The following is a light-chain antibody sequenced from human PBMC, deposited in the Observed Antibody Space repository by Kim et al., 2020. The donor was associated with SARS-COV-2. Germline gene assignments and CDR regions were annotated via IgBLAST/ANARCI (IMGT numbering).Light chain of an antibody. CDR2: QDV. V-gene: IGLV3-25*03. CDR1: ALSKQY. Sequence: PGQTATITCSGDALSKQYSYWYQQKPGQAPVLTIYQDVERPSGIPERFSGSTSGTTVTLTIIAVQAEDEADYYCQSADTSGTSVLFGGGTRLTVL. J-gene: IGLJ2*01. CDR3: QSADTSGTSVL.